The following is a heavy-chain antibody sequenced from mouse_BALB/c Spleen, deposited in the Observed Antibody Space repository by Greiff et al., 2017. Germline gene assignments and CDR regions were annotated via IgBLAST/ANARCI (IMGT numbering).Heavy chain of an antibody. CDR2: IRNKANGYTT. J-gene: IGHJ4*01. V-gene: IGHV7-3*02. CDR1: GFTFTDYY. CDR3: ARVGGNYAMDY. D-gene: IGHD1-1*02. Sequence: EVHLVESGGGLVQPGGSLRLSCATSGFTFTDYYMSWVRQPPGKALEWLGFIRNKANGYTTEYSASVKGRFTISRDNSQSILYLQMNTLRAEDSATYYCARVGGNYAMDYWGQGTSVTVSS.